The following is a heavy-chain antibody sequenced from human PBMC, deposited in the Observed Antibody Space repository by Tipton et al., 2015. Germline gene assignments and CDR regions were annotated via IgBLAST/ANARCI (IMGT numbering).Heavy chain of an antibody. V-gene: IGHV4-59*01. CDR2: IQYSGST. CDR3: ARARGRHGGMFDS. CDR1: SDSISKYY. D-gene: IGHD4-23*01. J-gene: IGHJ4*02. Sequence: TLSLTCSVSSDSISKYYWSWIRQPPGKELEWIGYIQYSGSTTYNPSLKSRVTISVDTSKTQFSLKMSSVTASDTAVYYCARARGRHGGMFDSWGQGILVTASS.